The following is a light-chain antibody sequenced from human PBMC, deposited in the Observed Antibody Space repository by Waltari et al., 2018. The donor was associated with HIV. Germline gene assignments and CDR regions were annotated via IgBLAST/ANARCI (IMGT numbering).Light chain of an antibody. CDR2: RNN. Sequence: QSVLTQSPSASGTPGQRLAMPCSGSSSNIGSIYVYWFQPHPGLAPKLLLSRNNQRPSGVPDRFSGSKSGTSASLAISGLRSEDEAHYDCATWTDSLSGVVFGGGTKLRVL. CDR1: SSNIGSIY. CDR3: ATWTDSLSGVV. J-gene: IGLJ2*01. V-gene: IGLV1-47*01.